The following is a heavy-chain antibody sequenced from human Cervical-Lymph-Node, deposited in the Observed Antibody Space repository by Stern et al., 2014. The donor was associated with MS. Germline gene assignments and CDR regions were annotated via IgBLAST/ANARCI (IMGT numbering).Heavy chain of an antibody. CDR1: GFTFSEFY. J-gene: IGHJ4*02. V-gene: IGHV3-11*01. D-gene: IGHD6-25*01. CDR2: MSSSGRTI. Sequence: QVQLVESGGSLVKPGGSLRLSCAASGFTFSEFYMGWIRQPPGKGLQWVAYMSSSGRTIDYEDSVKVQFTISRDNAKNSVFLQMNSLRSEDTAVYYCVRGGAVAYWGPGTLVTVSS. CDR3: VRGGAVAY.